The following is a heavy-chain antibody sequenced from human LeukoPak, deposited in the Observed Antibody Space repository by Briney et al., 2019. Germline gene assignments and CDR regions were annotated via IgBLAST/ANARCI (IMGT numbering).Heavy chain of an antibody. CDR3: ARGSSWYLRDFDY. D-gene: IGHD6-13*01. V-gene: IGHV4-34*01. J-gene: IGHJ4*02. CDR2: INHSGST. Sequence: PSETLSLTCAVYGGSFSGYYWSWIRQPPGKGLEWIGEINHSGSTNYNPSLKSRVTISVDTSKNQFSLKLSSVTAADTAVYYCARGSSWYLRDFDYWGQGTLVTVSS. CDR1: GGSFSGYY.